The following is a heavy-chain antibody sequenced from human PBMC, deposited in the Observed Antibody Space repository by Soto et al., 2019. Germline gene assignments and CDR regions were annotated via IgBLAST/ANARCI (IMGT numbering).Heavy chain of an antibody. V-gene: IGHV2-5*02. Sequence: SGPTLVNPTQTLTLTCSFSGFSLGTTGVGVGWIRQPPGKALEWLALIYWDDDKRYNPSLNSRLTITKDTSKNQVVLTMTNVGPVDTATYFCAHIDPEIVTVGGHGGFDYWGQGTLLTVSS. CDR1: GFSLGTTGVG. D-gene: IGHD5-12*01. J-gene: IGHJ4*02. CDR2: IYWDDDK. CDR3: AHIDPEIVTVGGHGGFDY.